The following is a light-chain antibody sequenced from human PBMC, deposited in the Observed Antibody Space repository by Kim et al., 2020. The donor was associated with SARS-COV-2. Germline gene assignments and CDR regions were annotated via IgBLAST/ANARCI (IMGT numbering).Light chain of an antibody. Sequence: APGMKARITVGGNNIGSKNVHRYQQKPGQAPGLVMYYNNDRPSGIPVRVSGSNSENTATLTISRVEAGDEADYYCQTWDSNNDHRVFGGGTQLTVL. J-gene: IGLJ3*02. CDR1: NIGSKN. CDR3: QTWDSNNDHRV. V-gene: IGLV3-21*04. CDR2: YNN.